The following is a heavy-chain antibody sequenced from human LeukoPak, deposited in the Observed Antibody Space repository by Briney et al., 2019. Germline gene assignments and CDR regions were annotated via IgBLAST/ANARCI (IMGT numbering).Heavy chain of an antibody. D-gene: IGHD3-22*01. CDR3: ARHTYSSGYLV. J-gene: IGHJ4*02. Sequence: GGSLRLSCAASGFTVSSTYMSGVRQAPGKRLGWVSVIYRGVSTYYADSVKGRFTISRDNSTNTLYLQRNSLRAEDTAVYYCARHTYSSGYLVWGQGSLVTVSS. CDR1: GFTVSSTY. V-gene: IGHV3-66*04. CDR2: IYRGVST.